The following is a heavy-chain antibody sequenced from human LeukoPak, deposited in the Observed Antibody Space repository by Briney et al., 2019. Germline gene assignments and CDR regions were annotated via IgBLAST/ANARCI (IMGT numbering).Heavy chain of an antibody. V-gene: IGHV3-53*01. J-gene: IGHJ3*02. D-gene: IGHD3-10*01. Sequence: GGSLRLSCAASGFIVSSNYMSWVRQAPGKGLEWVSIIYSGAGTTYADSVKGRFTISRDKSKNTVYLQMNSLRVEDTAVYYCATYLGVTAAFDIWGLGTTVTVSP. CDR2: IYSGAGT. CDR1: GFIVSSNY. CDR3: ATYLGVTAAFDI.